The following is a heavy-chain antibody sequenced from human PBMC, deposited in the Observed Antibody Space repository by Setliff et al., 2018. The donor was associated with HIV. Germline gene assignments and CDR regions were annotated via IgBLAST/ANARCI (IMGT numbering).Heavy chain of an antibody. CDR1: GGSFIGSSFQ. J-gene: IGHJ4*02. CDR3: ASLPPLYDSSGYYFDY. D-gene: IGHD3-22*01. Sequence: LSLTCNVSGGSFIGSSFQSTWIRQAPGKGLEWIGDIAYSGTTMYFNYNPSLESRLSLSEDTSRHQFSLKLSSVTAADTAVYYCASLPPLYDSSGYYFDYWGQGTLVTVSS. V-gene: IGHV4-39*01. CDR2: IAYSGTT.